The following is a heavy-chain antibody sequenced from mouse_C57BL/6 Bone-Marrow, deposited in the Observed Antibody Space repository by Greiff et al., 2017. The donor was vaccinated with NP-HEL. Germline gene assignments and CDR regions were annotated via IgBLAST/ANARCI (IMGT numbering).Heavy chain of an antibody. CDR3: ARGSYGYLLAY. CDR1: GYSFTSYY. D-gene: IGHD2-2*01. V-gene: IGHV1-66*01. Sequence: VQVVESGPELVKPGASVKISCKASGYSFTSYYIHWVKQRPGQGLEWIGWIYPGSGNTKYNEKFKGKATLTADTSSRTAYMQLSSLTSEDSAVYDCARGSYGYLLAYWGQGTLVTVSA. CDR2: IYPGSGNT. J-gene: IGHJ3*01.